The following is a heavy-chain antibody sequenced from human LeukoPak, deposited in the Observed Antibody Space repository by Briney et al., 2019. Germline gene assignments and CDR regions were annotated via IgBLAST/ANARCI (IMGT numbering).Heavy chain of an antibody. V-gene: IGHV3-21*01. D-gene: IGHD3-16*01. J-gene: IGHJ4*02. CDR2: ISGSQTYI. Sequence: PGGSLRLSCAASGFTFSTYSMTWVRQAPGKGLEWVSSISGSQTYIFYADSVKGRFTISRDNAKNSLYLQMNSLRAEDTAVYYCARGGDMTTFVPEDYWGQGTLVTVSS. CDR3: ARGGDMTTFVPEDY. CDR1: GFTFSTYS.